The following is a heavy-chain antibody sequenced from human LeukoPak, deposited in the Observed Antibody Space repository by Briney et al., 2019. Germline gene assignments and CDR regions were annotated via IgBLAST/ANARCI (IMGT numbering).Heavy chain of an antibody. J-gene: IGHJ3*02. CDR2: TSSNGGST. V-gene: IGHV3-64*01. D-gene: IGHD6-6*01. CDR3: ARWVSSSYDAFDI. Sequence: GRSLRLSCAASGFTFSSYAMHWVRQAPGKGLEYVSATSSNGGSTYYANSVKGRFTISRDNSKNTLYLQMGSLRAEDMAVYYCARWVSSSYDAFDIWGQGTMVTVSS. CDR1: GFTFSSYA.